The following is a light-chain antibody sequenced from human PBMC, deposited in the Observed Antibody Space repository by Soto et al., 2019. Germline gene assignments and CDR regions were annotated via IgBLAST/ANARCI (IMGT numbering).Light chain of an antibody. CDR1: SSDVGDYNY. V-gene: IGLV2-14*01. CDR3: SSYTSSSTYV. CDR2: EVT. Sequence: QSALTQPASVSGSPGQSITISCTGTSSDVGDYNYVSWYQHHPGKAPKLMIYEVTYRPSGVSNRFSGSKSGNTASLNISGLQTEDEADYYCSSYTSSSTYVFGTGTKVTAL. J-gene: IGLJ1*01.